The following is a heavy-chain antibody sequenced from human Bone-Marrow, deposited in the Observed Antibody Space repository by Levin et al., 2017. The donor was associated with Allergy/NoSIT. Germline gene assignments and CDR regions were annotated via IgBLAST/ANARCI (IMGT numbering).Heavy chain of an antibody. D-gene: IGHD2-15*01. CDR3: ARGGYCSGGSCYPIDY. V-gene: IGHV1-2*06. CDR2: INPNSGGT. Sequence: GESLKISCKASGYTFTGYYMHWVRQAPGQGLEWMGRINPNSGGTNYAQKFQGRVTMTRDTSISTAYMELSRLRSDDTAVYYCARGGYCSGGSCYPIDYWGQGTLVTVSS. J-gene: IGHJ4*02. CDR1: GYTFTGYY.